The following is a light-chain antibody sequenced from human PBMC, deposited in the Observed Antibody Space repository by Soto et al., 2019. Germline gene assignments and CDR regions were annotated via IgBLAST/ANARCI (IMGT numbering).Light chain of an antibody. Sequence: DLQMTQSPSSLSASVGDRVTITCQASQDISNLLNWYQQKPGKAPKLLIYDASNLETGVPSRFSGSGSVTDFTFTISSLQPEDIATYYCQQYDNLPYTFGQGTKLEIK. V-gene: IGKV1-33*01. J-gene: IGKJ2*01. CDR3: QQYDNLPYT. CDR2: DAS. CDR1: QDISNL.